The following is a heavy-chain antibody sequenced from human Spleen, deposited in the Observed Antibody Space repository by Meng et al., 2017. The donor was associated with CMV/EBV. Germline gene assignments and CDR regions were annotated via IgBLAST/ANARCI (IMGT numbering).Heavy chain of an antibody. CDR3: ARGEIVATLPDY. D-gene: IGHD5-12*01. CDR2: ISAYNGNT. V-gene: IGHV1-18*01. J-gene: IGHJ4*02. CDR1: GYTFTSYG. Sequence: CKASGYTFTSYGISWVRQAPGQGLEWMGWISAYNGNTNHAQRVQGRVTMTTDTFTSTAYMELRSLRSDDTAVYYCARGEIVATLPDYWGQGTLVTVSS.